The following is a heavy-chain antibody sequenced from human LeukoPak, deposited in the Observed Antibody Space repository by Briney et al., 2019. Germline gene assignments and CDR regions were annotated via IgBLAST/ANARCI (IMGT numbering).Heavy chain of an antibody. CDR3: AKDQVLRYFDWLFQPPDY. Sequence: GGSLRLSCTTSGFTFSNFGMHWVRQAPGQGVEWVTFISYDGSSEYYADSVKGRFTISRDNSKNTLYLQMNSLRAEDTAVYYCAKDQVLRYFDWLFQPPDYWGQGTMVTVSS. J-gene: IGHJ4*02. V-gene: IGHV3-30*02. CDR1: GFTFSNFG. D-gene: IGHD3-9*01. CDR2: ISYDGSSE.